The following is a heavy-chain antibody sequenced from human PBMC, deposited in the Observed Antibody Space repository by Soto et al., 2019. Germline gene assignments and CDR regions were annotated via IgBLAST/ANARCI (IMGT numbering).Heavy chain of an antibody. CDR1: GGSISSYY. J-gene: IGHJ4*02. V-gene: IGHV4-4*07. CDR2: IYTSGST. CDR3: ARADCGGDCYSGGFNY. Sequence: SETLSLTCTVSGGSISSYYWSWIRQPAGKGLEWIGRIYTSGSTNYNPSLRSRLTISVDTSKNQFSLKLSSVTAADTAVYYCARADCGGDCYSGGFNYWGQGTLVTVSS. D-gene: IGHD2-21*02.